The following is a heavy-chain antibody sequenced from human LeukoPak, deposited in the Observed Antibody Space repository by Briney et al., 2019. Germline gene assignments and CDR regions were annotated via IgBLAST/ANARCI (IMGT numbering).Heavy chain of an antibody. V-gene: IGHV3-30*02. D-gene: IGHD1-26*01. CDR2: IRYDGTNQ. CDR3: AKDQRGTYSRYLDF. CDR1: GFTFSSYG. Sequence: PGGSLRLSCEASGFTFSSYGIHWVRQAPGKGLEWVAFIRYDGTNQYYSDSVKGRFIISRNNVKNTVYLQLHGLRPEDTALYYCAKDQRGTYSRYLDFWGQGTLVTVSS. J-gene: IGHJ4*02.